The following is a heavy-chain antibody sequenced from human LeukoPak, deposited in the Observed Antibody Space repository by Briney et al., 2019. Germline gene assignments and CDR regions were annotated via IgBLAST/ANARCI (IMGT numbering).Heavy chain of an antibody. CDR2: IYYSGST. V-gene: IGHV4-39*07. J-gene: IGHJ4*02. CDR1: GGSISSSSYY. Sequence: SETLSLTCTVSGGSISSSSYYWGWIRQPPGKGLEWIGSIYYSGSTYYNPSLKSRVTISVETSKNQFSLELSSVTAADTAVYYCARVTGYMIEDYFDYWGQGTLVTVSS. D-gene: IGHD3-22*01. CDR3: ARVTGYMIEDYFDY.